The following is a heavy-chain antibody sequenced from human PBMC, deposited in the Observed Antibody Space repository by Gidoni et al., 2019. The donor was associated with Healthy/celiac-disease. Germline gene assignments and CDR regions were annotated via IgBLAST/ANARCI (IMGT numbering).Heavy chain of an antibody. Sequence: QVQLVQSGAEVKKPGASVKVSCKASGYTFTSHYMHWVRQAPGQGLEWMGIINPSGGSTSYAQKFQGRVTMTRDTSTSTVYMELSSLRSEDTAVYYCASGNYGSGSYRGDYYYYGMDVWGQGTTVTVSS. V-gene: IGHV1-46*01. CDR2: INPSGGST. CDR3: ASGNYGSGSYRGDYYYYGMDV. J-gene: IGHJ6*02. CDR1: GYTFTSHY. D-gene: IGHD3-10*01.